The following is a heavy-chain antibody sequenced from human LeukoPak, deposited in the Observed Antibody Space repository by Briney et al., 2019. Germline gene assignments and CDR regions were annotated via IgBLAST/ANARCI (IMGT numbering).Heavy chain of an antibody. V-gene: IGHV3-53*01. CDR1: GFTVSINY. J-gene: IGHJ4*02. CDR3: ARGETSSYDY. CDR2: IYSGGNT. Sequence: RESMRLSCAASGFTVSINYMSWVRQAPGKGLEWVSVIYSGGNTNYADSVKGRFTISRDNSKNTVYLQMNSLRAEDTAVYYCARGETSSYDYWGQGTLVTVSS. D-gene: IGHD2-2*01.